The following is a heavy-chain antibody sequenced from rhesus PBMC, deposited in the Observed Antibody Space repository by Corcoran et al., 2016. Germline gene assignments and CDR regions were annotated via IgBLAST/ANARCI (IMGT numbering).Heavy chain of an antibody. J-gene: IGHJ5-2*02. CDR1: GGPLPRSR. D-gene: IGHD6-13*01. V-gene: IGHV4-80*01. Sequence: QVQLQESGPGLVKPSETLSLTCAASGGPLPRSRWSWIPHPPGKGLARIGEINGNSGRTNYNPSLKSRVTISKDASKNQFALKLSSVTAADTAVYYCARYGPLAADREDSLDVWGRGVLVTVSS. CDR3: ARYGPLAADREDSLDV. CDR2: INGNSGRT.